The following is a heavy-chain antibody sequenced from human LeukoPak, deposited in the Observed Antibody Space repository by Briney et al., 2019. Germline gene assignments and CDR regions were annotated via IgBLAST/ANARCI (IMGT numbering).Heavy chain of an antibody. CDR2: IYYSGST. CDR3: ARDGWETNDAFDI. CDR1: GGSISSYY. V-gene: IGHV4-59*01. J-gene: IGHJ3*02. Sequence: SETLSLTCTVSGGSISSYYWSWIRQPPGKGLEWIGYIYYSGSTNYNPSLKSRVTISVDTSKNQFSLKLSSVTAADTAVYYCARDGWETNDAFDIWGQGTMVTVSS. D-gene: IGHD1-26*01.